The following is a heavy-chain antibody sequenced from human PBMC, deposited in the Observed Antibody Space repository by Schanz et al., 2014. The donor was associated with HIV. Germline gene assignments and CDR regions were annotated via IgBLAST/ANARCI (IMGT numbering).Heavy chain of an antibody. CDR2: ISYDGRKK. Sequence: VQLLESGGGLVQPGGSLRLSCAVSGFRFSSHAMTWVRQAPGKGLEGVAVISYDGRKKHYADSVKGRFTVSRDNSKNTLYLQMNSLRAEDTAVYYCARRDYGDYYYYYGMDVWGQGTTVTVSS. J-gene: IGHJ6*02. CDR3: ARRDYGDYYYYYGMDV. V-gene: IGHV3-30*03. D-gene: IGHD4-17*01. CDR1: GFRFSSHA.